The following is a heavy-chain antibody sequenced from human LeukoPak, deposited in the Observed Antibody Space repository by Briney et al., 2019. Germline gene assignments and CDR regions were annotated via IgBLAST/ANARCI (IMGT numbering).Heavy chain of an antibody. V-gene: IGHV3-23*01. D-gene: IGHD1-26*01. J-gene: IGHJ5*02. CDR1: GFTFNNFA. Sequence: GGSLRLSCAASGFTFNNFAMSWVRQAPGGGLEWISAISGSGDSTFYADSVKGRFTISRDNAKNSLYLQMNSLRAEDTAVYYCARAGSGRSPDWFDPWGQGTLVTVSS. CDR3: ARAGSGRSPDWFDP. CDR2: ISGSGDST.